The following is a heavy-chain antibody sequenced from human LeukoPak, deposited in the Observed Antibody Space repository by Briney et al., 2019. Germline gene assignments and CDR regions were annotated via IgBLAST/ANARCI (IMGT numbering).Heavy chain of an antibody. J-gene: IGHJ4*02. D-gene: IGHD1-26*01. Sequence: PGRSLRLSCAASGFTFSSYGMHWVRQAPGKGLEWVAVIWYDGSNKYYADSVKGRFTISRDNSKNTLYLQMNSLRAEDTAVYYCAKEGSGSYYFDYWAREPWSPSPQ. CDR2: IWYDGSNK. CDR1: GFTFSSYG. CDR3: AKEGSGSYYFDY. V-gene: IGHV3-33*06.